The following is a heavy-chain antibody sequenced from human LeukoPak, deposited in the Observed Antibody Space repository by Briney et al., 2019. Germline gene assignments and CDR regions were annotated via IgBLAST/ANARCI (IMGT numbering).Heavy chain of an antibody. CDR1: GFTFSSYA. D-gene: IGHD2-2*01. V-gene: IGHV3-30-3*01. CDR3: ARVLSSSTSYPDY. J-gene: IGHJ4*02. CDR2: ISYDGSNK. Sequence: GGSLRLSCAASGFTFSSYAMHWVRQAPGKGLEWVAVISYDGSNKYYADSVKGRFTISRDNSKNTLYLQMNSLRAEDTAVYYCARVLSSSTSYPDYWGQGTLVTVSS.